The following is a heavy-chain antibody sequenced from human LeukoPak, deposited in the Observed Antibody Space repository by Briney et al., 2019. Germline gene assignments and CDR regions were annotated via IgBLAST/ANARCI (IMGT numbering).Heavy chain of an antibody. CDR1: GYTFTSYD. J-gene: IGHJ5*02. V-gene: IGHV1-8*01. D-gene: IGHD4-11*01. CDR2: INPNSGNT. CDR3: ARGVGSGNYVRFDP. Sequence: ASVKVSCKASGYTFTSYDINWVRQATGQGLEWMGWINPNSGNTGYAQKFQGRVTMTRNTSISTAYMELSSLRSEDTAVYYCARGVGSGNYVRFDPWGQGTLVTVSS.